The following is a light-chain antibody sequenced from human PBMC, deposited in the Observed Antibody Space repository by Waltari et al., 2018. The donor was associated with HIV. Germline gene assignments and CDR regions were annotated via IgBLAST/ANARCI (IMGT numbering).Light chain of an antibody. CDR3: SSYANTDTLL. Sequence: QSALTQPASVSGSPRQSITISCTGTSSDIGTYNLVSWDRQYPGMAPQLGIHGVDTRPSGVSARFSGSKSGNVASLTIASLQSEDEAEYYCSSYANTDTLLFGGGTKLTVL. CDR1: SSDIGTYNL. J-gene: IGLJ3*02. V-gene: IGLV2-14*01. CDR2: GVD.